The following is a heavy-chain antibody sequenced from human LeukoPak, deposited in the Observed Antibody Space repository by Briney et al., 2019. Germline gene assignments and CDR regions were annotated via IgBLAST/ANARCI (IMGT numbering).Heavy chain of an antibody. CDR2: IKRNTDGGTT. Sequence: GGSLRLSCAASGFTFTNAWMTWVRQAPGRGLEYVGRIKRNTDGGTTDYAAPVKGRFTISGDDSKNTLYLQMNSVKTEDTAVYYCATVSSGYSSSGFTVYYYYYMDVWGTGTTVTVSS. J-gene: IGHJ6*03. CDR3: ATVSSGYSSSGFTVYYYYYMDV. V-gene: IGHV3-15*01. D-gene: IGHD6-13*01. CDR1: GFTFTNAW.